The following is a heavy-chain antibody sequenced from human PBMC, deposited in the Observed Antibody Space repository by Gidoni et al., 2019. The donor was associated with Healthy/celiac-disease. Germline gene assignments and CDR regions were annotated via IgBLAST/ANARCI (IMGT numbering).Heavy chain of an antibody. CDR1: GFPFRSYS. Sequence: EVQLVESGGGLVQPGGSLRLSCTASGFPFRSYSMNWVRQAPGKGLECVSYISSSSSTIYYADSVKGRFTISRDNAKNSLYLQMNSLRDEDTAVYYCASRATDYGDYDVWFDPWGQGTLVTVAS. V-gene: IGHV3-48*02. J-gene: IGHJ5*02. CDR2: ISSSSSTI. CDR3: ASRATDYGDYDVWFDP. D-gene: IGHD4-17*01.